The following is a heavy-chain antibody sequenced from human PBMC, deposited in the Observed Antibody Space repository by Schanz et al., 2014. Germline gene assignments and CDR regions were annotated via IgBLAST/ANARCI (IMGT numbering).Heavy chain of an antibody. CDR2: ISSTSSYI. CDR1: GFTFSNYS. J-gene: IGHJ4*02. CDR3: AKVAPAATYLDS. Sequence: EVKLLESGGGLVQPGGSLRLSCAASGFTFSNYSMNWVRQAPGKGLEWVSSISSTSSYIFYADSVKGRFTISRDNAKNSLFLQMNSLSAEDTAVYYCAKVAPAATYLDSWGLGALVTVSS. V-gene: IGHV3-21*04. D-gene: IGHD2-2*01.